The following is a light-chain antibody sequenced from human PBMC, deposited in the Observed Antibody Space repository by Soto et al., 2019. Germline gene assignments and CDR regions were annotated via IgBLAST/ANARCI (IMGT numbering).Light chain of an antibody. CDR3: QQYGTSAGT. V-gene: IGKV3-20*01. CDR1: QSVSSSH. Sequence: EILLTQSPGTLSLSPGESPTLSCRASQSVSSSHLAWYQQNPGQAPRLLIYGATSRATGIPDRFSGSGSGTEFTLTISRLEPEDFEVYYCQQYGTSAGTFGQGTKVDIK. CDR2: GAT. J-gene: IGKJ1*01.